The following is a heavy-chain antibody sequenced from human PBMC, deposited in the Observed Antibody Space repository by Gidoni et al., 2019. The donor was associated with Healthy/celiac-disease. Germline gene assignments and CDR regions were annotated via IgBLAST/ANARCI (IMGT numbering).Heavy chain of an antibody. Sequence: QVQLVESGGGVVQPGRSLRLSCAASGFTFSSYAMHWVRQAPGQGLEWVAVISDDGSNKYYADSVKGRFTISRDNSKNTLYLQMNSLRAEDTAVYYCARARGGYNTHFDYWGQGTLVTVSS. V-gene: IGHV3-30-3*01. D-gene: IGHD5-12*01. CDR3: ARARGGYNTHFDY. CDR2: ISDDGSNK. J-gene: IGHJ4*02. CDR1: GFTFSSYA.